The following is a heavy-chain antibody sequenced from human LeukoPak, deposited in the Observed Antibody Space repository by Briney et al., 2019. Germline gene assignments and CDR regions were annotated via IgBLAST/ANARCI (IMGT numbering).Heavy chain of an antibody. CDR3: ARDRKGWYSSGWYPWFDP. V-gene: IGHV3-7*01. CDR2: IKQDGSEK. D-gene: IGHD6-19*01. J-gene: IGHJ5*02. CDR1: GFTFTSYS. Sequence: GGSLRLSCAASGFTFTSYSMSWVRQAPGKGLEWVANIKQDGSEKYYVDSVKGRFTISRDNAKNSLYLQMNSLRAEDTAVYYCARDRKGWYSSGWYPWFDPWGQGTLVTVSS.